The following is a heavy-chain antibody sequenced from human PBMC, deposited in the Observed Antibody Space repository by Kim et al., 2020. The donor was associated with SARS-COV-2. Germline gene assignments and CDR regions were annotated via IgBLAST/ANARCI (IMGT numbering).Heavy chain of an antibody. CDR3: AKDGGYSGSYF. CDR2: ISDDGSRR. D-gene: IGHD1-26*01. Sequence: GGSLRLSCEASGFTFSDSDIHWVRQAPGKGLEWLGVISDDGSRRFYADSARGRFTISRDNSKDTLYLDLDSLQIDDTAVYYCAKDGGYSGSYF. J-gene: IGHJ4*03. CDR1: GFTFSDSD. V-gene: IGHV3-30*18.